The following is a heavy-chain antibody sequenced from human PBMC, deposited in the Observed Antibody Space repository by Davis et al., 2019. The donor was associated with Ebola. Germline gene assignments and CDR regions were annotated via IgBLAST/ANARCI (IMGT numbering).Heavy chain of an antibody. J-gene: IGHJ4*02. V-gene: IGHV3-33*01. CDR1: GFTFSSYG. Sequence: GESLKISCAASGFTFSSYGMHWVRQAPGKGLEWVAVIWYDGSNKYYADSVKGRFTISRDNSKNTLYLQMNSLRAEDTAVYYCARASFGYNSGWYADYWGPGSLVTVSS. CDR3: ARASFGYNSGWYADY. D-gene: IGHD6-19*01. CDR2: IWYDGSNK.